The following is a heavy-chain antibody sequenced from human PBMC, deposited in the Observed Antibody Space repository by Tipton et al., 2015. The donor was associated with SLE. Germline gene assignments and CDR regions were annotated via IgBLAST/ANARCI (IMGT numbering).Heavy chain of an antibody. CDR2: IYDTGST. J-gene: IGHJ4*02. Sequence: TLSLTCTVSGGSVSGHYRSWIRQPPGKGLEWIGYIYDTGSTSYNPSLKGRVTISEDTPKQRFSLKLSSLTAADTAVYYWARHAGDYAYFDSWGQGTLVTVSS. D-gene: IGHD4-17*01. V-gene: IGHV4-59*08. CDR1: GGSVSGHY. CDR3: ARHAGDYAYFDS.